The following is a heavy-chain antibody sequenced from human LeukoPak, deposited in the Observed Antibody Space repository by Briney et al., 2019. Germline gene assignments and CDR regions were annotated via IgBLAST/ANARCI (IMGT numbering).Heavy chain of an antibody. CDR2: INPNSSGT. CDR1: VYTFTGYY. D-gene: IGHD5-18*01. Sequence: ASVKVSCKSSVYTFTGYYMHWVRQAPGQGLEWMGWINPNSSGTNYAQKFQGRVTMTRDTSISTAYMELSRLRSDDTAVYYCAREVIGGYSYGSDYWGQGTLVTVSS. J-gene: IGHJ4*02. V-gene: IGHV1-2*02. CDR3: AREVIGGYSYGSDY.